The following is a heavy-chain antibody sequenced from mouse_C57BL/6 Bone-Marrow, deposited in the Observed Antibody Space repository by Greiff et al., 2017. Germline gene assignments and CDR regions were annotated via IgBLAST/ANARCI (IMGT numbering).Heavy chain of an antibody. CDR1: GYTFTSYW. CDR3: ARGLGRFAY. CDR2: IDPSDSYT. J-gene: IGHJ3*01. Sequence: QVQLQQPGAELVRPGTSVKLSCKASGYTFTSYWMHWVKQRPGQGLEWIGVIDPSDSYTNYNQKFKGKDTLTVDTSSRTAYMQLSSLTSEDSAVYYCARGLGRFAYWGQGTLVTVSA. D-gene: IGHD4-1*01. V-gene: IGHV1-59*01.